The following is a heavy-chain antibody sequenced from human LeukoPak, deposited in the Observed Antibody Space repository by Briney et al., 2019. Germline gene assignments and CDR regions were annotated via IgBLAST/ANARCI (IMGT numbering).Heavy chain of an antibody. V-gene: IGHV1-69*05. CDR1: GGTFSSYA. Sequence: GSSVKVSCKASGGTFSSYAISWVRQAPGQGLEWMEGIIPIFGTANYAQKFQGRVTITTDESTSTTYMELSSLRSENTAVYYCARDSSGWFDYWGQGTLVTVSS. J-gene: IGHJ5*01. CDR3: ARDSSGWFDY. CDR2: IIPIFGTA. D-gene: IGHD6-19*01.